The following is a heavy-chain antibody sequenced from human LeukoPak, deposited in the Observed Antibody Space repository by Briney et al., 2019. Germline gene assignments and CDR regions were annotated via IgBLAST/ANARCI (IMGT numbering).Heavy chain of an antibody. CDR1: GDSIRITNW. CDR3: ASARSGWSLNYYYYYMDV. CDR2: INHSGI. Sequence: SGTLSLTCAVSGDSIRITNWWSWVRQAPGKGLEWIGEINHSGIKYNPSLKSRVTISVDTSKNQFSLKLSSVTAADTAVYYCASARSGWSLNYYYYYMDVWGKGTTVTVSS. J-gene: IGHJ6*03. D-gene: IGHD6-19*01. V-gene: IGHV4-4*02.